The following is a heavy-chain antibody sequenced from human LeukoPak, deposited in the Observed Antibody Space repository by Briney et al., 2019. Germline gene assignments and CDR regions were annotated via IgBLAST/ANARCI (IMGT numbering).Heavy chain of an antibody. J-gene: IGHJ4*02. CDR2: IYYSGST. V-gene: IGHV4-59*12. Sequence: NPSETLSLTCAVYGGSFSGYYWSWIRQPPGKGLEWIGYIYYSGSTNYNPSLKGRVTISVDTSKNQFSLKLSSVTAADTAVYYCARGGYFDYWGQGTLVTVSS. CDR3: ARGGYFDY. CDR1: GGSFSGYY.